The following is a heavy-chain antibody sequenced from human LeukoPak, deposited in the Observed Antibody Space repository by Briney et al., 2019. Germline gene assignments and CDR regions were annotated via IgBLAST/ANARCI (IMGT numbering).Heavy chain of an antibody. CDR2: MSDSGTNT. D-gene: IGHD2-15*01. CDR3: ARDIRVVVAATRVDYYYYMDV. V-gene: IGHV3-23*01. J-gene: IGHJ6*03. CDR1: GFTFSTYG. Sequence: GSLRLSCGASGFTFSTYGMTWVRQAPGKGLEWVSGMSDSGTNTYYADSVKGRFTISRDNSKNTLYLQMNSLRAEDTAMYYCARDIRVVVAATRVDYYYYMDVWGKGTTVTISS.